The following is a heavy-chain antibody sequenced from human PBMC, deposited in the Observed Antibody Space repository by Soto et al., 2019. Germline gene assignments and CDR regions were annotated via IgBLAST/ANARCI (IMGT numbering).Heavy chain of an antibody. CDR1: GGTFSSYA. J-gene: IGHJ5*02. CDR2: IIPIFGTA. CDR3: ARVLSYSGRFDIAAAKGWFDP. D-gene: IGHD6-13*01. Sequence: QVQLVQSGAEVKKPGSSVKVSCKASGGTFSSYAISWVRQAPGQGREWMGGIIPIFGTANYAQKFQGRVTITADEDTSTAYMERSILRSEDTAVYYCARVLSYSGRFDIAAAKGWFDPWGQGTLVTVSS. V-gene: IGHV1-69*01.